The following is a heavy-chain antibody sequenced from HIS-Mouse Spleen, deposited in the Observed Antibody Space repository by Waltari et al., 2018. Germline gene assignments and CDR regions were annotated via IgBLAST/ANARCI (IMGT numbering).Heavy chain of an antibody. D-gene: IGHD6-19*01. CDR3: AKASSGWLDY. Sequence: QVQLVESGGGVVQPGRSLRLSCAASGFTFSSYGMRWVRQAPGKGLERVEVISYDGNNKYYADTVKGRFTISRDNSKNTLYLQMNSLRAEDTAVYYCAKASSGWLDYWGQGTLVTVSS. CDR2: ISYDGNNK. CDR1: GFTFSSYG. J-gene: IGHJ4*02. V-gene: IGHV3-30*18.